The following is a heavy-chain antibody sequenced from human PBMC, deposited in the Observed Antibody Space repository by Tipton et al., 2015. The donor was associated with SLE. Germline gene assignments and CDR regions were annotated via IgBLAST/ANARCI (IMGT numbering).Heavy chain of an antibody. V-gene: IGHV4-34*01. CDR2: INHSGST. CDR1: GGSFSGYY. D-gene: IGHD6-19*01. CDR3: ARGDLWQWLGYLDY. Sequence: GLVKPSETPSLTCGVYGGSFSGYYWSWIRQPPGKGLEWIGEINHSGSTNYNPSLKSRVTISVDTSKNQFSLKLSSVTAADTAVYYCARGDLWQWLGYLDYWGQGTLVTVSS. J-gene: IGHJ4*02.